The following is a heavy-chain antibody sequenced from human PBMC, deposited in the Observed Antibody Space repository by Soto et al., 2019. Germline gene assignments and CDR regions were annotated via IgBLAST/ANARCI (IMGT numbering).Heavy chain of an antibody. D-gene: IGHD3-3*01. CDR1: GFTFSSYG. CDR2: ISYAGSNK. Sequence: QVQLVESGGGVVQPGRSLRLSCAASGFTFSSYGMHWVRQAPGKGLEWVAVISYAGSNKYYADSVKGRFTISRDNSKNMLYQQMNTMRSEDTAVYYCSKDLEWLSRTAYYYYYGMDVWGQGPTVTVSS. J-gene: IGHJ6*02. CDR3: SKDLEWLSRTAYYYYYGMDV. V-gene: IGHV3-30*18.